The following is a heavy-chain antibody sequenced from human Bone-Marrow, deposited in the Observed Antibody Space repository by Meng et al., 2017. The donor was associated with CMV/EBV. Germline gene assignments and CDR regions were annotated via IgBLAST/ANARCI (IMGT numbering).Heavy chain of an antibody. CDR1: GYTFTGYY. J-gene: IGHJ3*02. D-gene: IGHD1-1*01. CDR2: INPNSGGT. CDR3: ARDVKIRGRNNWNFAFDI. Sequence: ASVKVSCKASGYTFTGYYMHWVRQAPGQGLEWMGWINPNSGGTNYAQKFQGRVTMTRDTSISTAYMELSRLRSDDTAVYYCARDVKIRGRNNWNFAFDIWGQGTRVTGSS. V-gene: IGHV1-2*02.